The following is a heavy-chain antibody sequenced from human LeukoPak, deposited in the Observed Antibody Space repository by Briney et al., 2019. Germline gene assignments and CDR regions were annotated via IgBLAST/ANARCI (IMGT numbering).Heavy chain of an antibody. CDR3: ARVGRSTMIEGPFDY. CDR2: IISSSSYI. D-gene: IGHD3-22*01. CDR1: GFTFSSYS. J-gene: IGHJ4*02. Sequence: GGSLRLSCAASGFTFSSYSMNWVRQAPGKGLEWVSSIISSSSYIYYADSVKGRFTIYRDNAKNSLYLQMNSLRAEDTAVYYCARVGRSTMIEGPFDYWGQGTLVTVSS. V-gene: IGHV3-21*01.